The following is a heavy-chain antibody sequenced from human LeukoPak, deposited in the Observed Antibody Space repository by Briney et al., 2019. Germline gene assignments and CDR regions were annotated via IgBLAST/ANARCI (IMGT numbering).Heavy chain of an antibody. Sequence: SETLSLTCAVYGGSFSGYYWSWIRQPPGKGLEWIGEINHSGSTNYNPSLKSRVTISVDTSKNQFFLKLSSVTAADTAVYYCARAPMVTFFYYMDVWGKGTTVTVSS. V-gene: IGHV4-34*01. CDR2: INHSGST. CDR3: ARAPMVTFFYYMDV. J-gene: IGHJ6*03. CDR1: GGSFSGYY. D-gene: IGHD5-18*01.